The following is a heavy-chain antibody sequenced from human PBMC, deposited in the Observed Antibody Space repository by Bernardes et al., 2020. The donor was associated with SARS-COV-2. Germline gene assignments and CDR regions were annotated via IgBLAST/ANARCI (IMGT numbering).Heavy chain of an antibody. V-gene: IGHV4-4*07. CDR3: ARDLREASAYDLFEV. D-gene: IGHD5-12*01. Sequence: SEPLSLTCSVSGGSIGFYYWSWIRRSAGKGLEWIGRVSAGGDTNYNPSLKSRVSMSVDTSQNQFSLKLMSVTAADTAMYFCARDLREASAYDLFEVWGQGTLVTVSS. CDR2: VSAGGDT. J-gene: IGHJ3*01. CDR1: GGSIGFYY.